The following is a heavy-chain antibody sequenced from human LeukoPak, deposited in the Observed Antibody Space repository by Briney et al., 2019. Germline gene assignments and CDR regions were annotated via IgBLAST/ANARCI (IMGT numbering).Heavy chain of an antibody. CDR2: IKSKTDGGTT. J-gene: IGHJ3*02. CDR3: TTDITMIVVVIDAFDI. Sequence: PGGSLRLSCAASGFTFSNAWMSWVRQAPGKGLEWVGRIKSKTDGGTTDYAAPVKGRFTISRDDSKNTLYLRMNSLKTEDTAVYYCTTDITMIVVVIDAFDIWGQGTMVTVSS. V-gene: IGHV3-15*01. D-gene: IGHD3-22*01. CDR1: GFTFSNAW.